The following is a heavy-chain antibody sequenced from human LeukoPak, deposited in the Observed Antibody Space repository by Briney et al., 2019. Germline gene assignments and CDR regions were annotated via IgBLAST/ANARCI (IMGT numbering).Heavy chain of an antibody. J-gene: IGHJ4*02. CDR3: AKSRDPLLHFWSGFTSDY. V-gene: IGHV3-21*01. D-gene: IGHD3-3*02. CDR1: GFTFSSYS. CDR2: ISSTSSYI. Sequence: GGSLRLSCAASGFTFSSYSMNWVRRAPGKGLEWVSSISSTSSYIYYADSVKGRFTISRDNAKNSLYLQMNSLRAEDTAVYYCAKSRDPLLHFWSGFTSDYWGQGTLVTVSS.